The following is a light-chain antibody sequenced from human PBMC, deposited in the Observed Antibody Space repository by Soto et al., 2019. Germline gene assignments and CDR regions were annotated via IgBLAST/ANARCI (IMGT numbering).Light chain of an antibody. CDR2: DVS. CDR3: SSYTSSSTDV. V-gene: IGLV2-14*01. Sequence: QSALTQPASVSGSPGQSIAISCTGTSSDVGGYDYVSWYQQHPGKAPKLMIYDVSNRPSGVSNRFSGSKSDNTASLSISWLQAEDEADYYCSSYTSSSTDVVGTGTKVTVL. CDR1: SSDVGGYDY. J-gene: IGLJ1*01.